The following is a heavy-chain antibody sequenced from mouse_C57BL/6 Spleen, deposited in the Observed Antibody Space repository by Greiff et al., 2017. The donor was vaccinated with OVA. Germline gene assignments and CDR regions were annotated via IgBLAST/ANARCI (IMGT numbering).Heavy chain of an antibody. J-gene: IGHJ3*01. D-gene: IGHD1-2*01. V-gene: IGHV1-53*01. CDR3: AIGGGNYGLAWFAY. Sequence: VQLQQPGTELVKPGASVKLSCKASGYTFTSYWMHWVKQRPGQGLEWIGNINPSNGGTNYNEKIKSKATLTVDKSSSTAYMQLSSLTSEDSAVYYCAIGGGNYGLAWFAYWGQGTLVTVSA. CDR1: GYTFTSYW. CDR2: INPSNGGT.